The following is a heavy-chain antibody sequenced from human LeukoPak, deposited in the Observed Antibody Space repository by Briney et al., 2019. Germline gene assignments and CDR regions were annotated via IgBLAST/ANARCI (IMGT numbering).Heavy chain of an antibody. CDR1: GFTFSSYS. D-gene: IGHD4-17*01. CDR3: ASTYGDYEYSFDY. V-gene: IGHV3-48*01. J-gene: IGHJ4*02. CDR2: IRTSSSTI. Sequence: GGSLRLSCAASGFTFSSYSMNWVRQAPGKGLEWVSYIRTSSSTIYYADSVKGRFTISRDNAKNSLYLQMNSLRAEDTAVYYCASTYGDYEYSFDYWGQGTLVTVSS.